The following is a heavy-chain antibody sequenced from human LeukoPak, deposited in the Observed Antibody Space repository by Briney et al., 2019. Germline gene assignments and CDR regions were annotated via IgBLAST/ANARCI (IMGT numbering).Heavy chain of an antibody. CDR3: ARGLKDDFWSGYYFDY. CDR2: IYYSGST. Sequence: SETLSLTCTVSGGSISSYYWSWIRQPPGKGLEWIGYIYYSGSTNYNPSLKSRVTISVDTTKNQFSLKLSSVTAADTAVYYCARGLKDDFWSGYYFDYWGQGTLVTVSS. CDR1: GGSISSYY. D-gene: IGHD3-3*01. J-gene: IGHJ4*02. V-gene: IGHV4-59*01.